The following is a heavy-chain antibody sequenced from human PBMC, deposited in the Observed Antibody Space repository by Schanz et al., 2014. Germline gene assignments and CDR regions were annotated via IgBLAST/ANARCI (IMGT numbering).Heavy chain of an antibody. CDR1: TFTFSSYW. Sequence: EVQLVESGGGLVQPGGSLRLSCAASTFTFSSYWMHWVRQAPGKGLEWVSSISGGGGSTRYGDSLRGRFYISRDNSKNTLYLQMSSLRGDDTAVYYCAKDGGCSSTNCHDFVVPELPFESWGQGTLVTVSS. J-gene: IGHJ4*02. CDR3: AKDGGCSSTNCHDFVVPELPFES. D-gene: IGHD2-2*01. V-gene: IGHV3-23*04. CDR2: ISGGGGST.